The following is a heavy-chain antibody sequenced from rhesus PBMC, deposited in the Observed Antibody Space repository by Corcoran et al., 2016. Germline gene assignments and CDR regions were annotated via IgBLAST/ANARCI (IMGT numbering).Heavy chain of an antibody. CDR2: ISGNDGST. CDR1: GGSVSDKW. D-gene: IGHD2-39*01. J-gene: IGHJ6*01. CDR3: AKQGHQGAPSYYGFDS. V-gene: IGHV4-173*01. Sequence: QLQLQESGPGLMKPSEDLSLTCVVVGGSVSDKWRSWIRQAPGQGPEWSGRISGNDGSTRFNPSLKSRVTISTGRSNNQFSLKLMSVPAADTAIYYCAKQGHQGAPSYYGFDSWGQEVGVTVSS.